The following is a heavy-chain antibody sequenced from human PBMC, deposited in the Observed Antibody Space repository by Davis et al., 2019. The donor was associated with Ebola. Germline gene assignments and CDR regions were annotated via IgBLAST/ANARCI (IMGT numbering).Heavy chain of an antibody. V-gene: IGHV4-59*01. D-gene: IGHD4-17*01. J-gene: IGHJ6*02. CDR1: GTSISSYY. CDR2: IYYSGTT. Sequence: MPSETLSLTCTFSGTSISSYYWRWIRQPPGKGLEWIGYIYYSGTTNYNPSLKSRITISVDTSKNQFSLRLSSVTAADTAVYYCARGNYGDYIVLYYYNMDVWGQGTTVTVSS. CDR3: ARGNYGDYIVLYYYNMDV.